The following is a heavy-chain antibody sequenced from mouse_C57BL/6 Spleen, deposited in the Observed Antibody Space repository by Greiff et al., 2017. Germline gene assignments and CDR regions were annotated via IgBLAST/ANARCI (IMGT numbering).Heavy chain of an antibody. CDR1: GYTFTSYW. D-gene: IGHD3-2*02. Sequence: QVQLQQPGAELVKPGASVKLSCKASGYTFTSYWMQWVKQRPGQGLEWIGEIDPSDSYTNYNQKFKGKATLTVDTSSSTAYMQLSSLPSEDSAVYYCARDSSVFAYWGQGTLVTVSA. J-gene: IGHJ3*01. CDR3: ARDSSVFAY. CDR2: IDPSDSYT. V-gene: IGHV1-50*01.